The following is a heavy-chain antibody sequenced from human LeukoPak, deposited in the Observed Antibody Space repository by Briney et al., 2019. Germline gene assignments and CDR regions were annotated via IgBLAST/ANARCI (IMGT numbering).Heavy chain of an antibody. J-gene: IGHJ4*02. CDR2: ISSSSSYT. CDR1: GFTFSSYS. CDR3: AAGTAADF. V-gene: IGHV3-21*05. Sequence: GGSLRLSCAASGFTFSSYSMIWVRQAPGKGLEWVSYISSSSSYTDYADSVKGRFTISRDNAKSALYLQLNSLRLEDTAVYYCAAGTAADFWGQGTLVTVSS. D-gene: IGHD6-13*01.